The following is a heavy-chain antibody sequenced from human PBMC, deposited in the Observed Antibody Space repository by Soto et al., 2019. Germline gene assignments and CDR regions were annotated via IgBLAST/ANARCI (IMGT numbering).Heavy chain of an antibody. Sequence: ASVKVSCKASGYTFTGYYMHWVRQAPGQGLEWMGWIKPNSGGTNYAQKFQGWVTMTRDTSISTAYMELSRLRSDDTAVYYCARDYESRYYLDYWGQGTLVTVSS. V-gene: IGHV1-2*04. CDR1: GYTFTGYY. CDR3: ARDYESRYYLDY. J-gene: IGHJ4*02. CDR2: IKPNSGGT. D-gene: IGHD3-3*01.